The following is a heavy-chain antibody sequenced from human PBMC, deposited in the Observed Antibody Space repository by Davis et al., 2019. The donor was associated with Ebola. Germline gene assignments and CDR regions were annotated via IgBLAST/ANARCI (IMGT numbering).Heavy chain of an antibody. Sequence: GESLKISCAASGFTFDDYAMSWVRQAPGKGLEWVSGINWNGGSTGYADSVKGRFTISRDNSKNTLYLQMNGLRVEDTAIYYCTKDNRNIWSDVWGQGTMVTVSS. V-gene: IGHV3-20*04. CDR1: GFTFDDYA. CDR3: TKDNRNIWSDV. D-gene: IGHD2/OR15-2a*01. CDR2: INWNGGST. J-gene: IGHJ3*01.